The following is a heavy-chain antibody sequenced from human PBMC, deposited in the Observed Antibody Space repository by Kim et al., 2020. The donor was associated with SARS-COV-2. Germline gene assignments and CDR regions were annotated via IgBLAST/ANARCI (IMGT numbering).Heavy chain of an antibody. CDR2: IHYSGNT. D-gene: IGHD3-10*01. CDR1: GGSITSADSY. V-gene: IGHV4-30-4*08. Sequence: SETLSLTCTVSGGSITSADSYWTWIRQPPGKGLEWIGYIHYSGNTYYNPSLKSRVTLSLDTSENQFSLKLTSLTAADTAVYYCAREAHSFGSGGFDPWG. J-gene: IGHJ5*02. CDR3: AREAHSFGSGGFDP.